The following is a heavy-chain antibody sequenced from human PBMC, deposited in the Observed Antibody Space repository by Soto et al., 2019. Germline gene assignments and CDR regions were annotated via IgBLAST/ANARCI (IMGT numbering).Heavy chain of an antibody. CDR3: AGAAITMVRGDRYGMDF. V-gene: IGHV1-2*04. Sequence: ASVKVSCKASGYTFTGYYMHWVRQAPGQGLEWMGWINPNSGGTNYAQKFQGWVTMTRDTSISTAYMELSRLRSDDTAVYYCAGAAITMVRGDRYGMDFWGQGTTVTVSS. CDR1: GYTFTGYY. J-gene: IGHJ6*02. CDR2: INPNSGGT. D-gene: IGHD3-10*01.